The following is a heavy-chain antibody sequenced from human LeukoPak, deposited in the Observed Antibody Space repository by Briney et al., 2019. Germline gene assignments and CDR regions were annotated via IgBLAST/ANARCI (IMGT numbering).Heavy chain of an antibody. V-gene: IGHV3-30-3*02. CDR1: GFTFSSYA. CDR2: ISYDGSNK. D-gene: IGHD3-22*01. J-gene: IGHJ4*02. CDR3: AKLELYDSSGYSDFDY. Sequence: GRSLRLSCAASGFTFSSYAMHWVRQAPGKGLEWVAVISYDGSNKYYADSVKGRFTISRDNAKNSLYLQMNSLRAEDTAVYYCAKLELYDSSGYSDFDYWGQGTLVTVSS.